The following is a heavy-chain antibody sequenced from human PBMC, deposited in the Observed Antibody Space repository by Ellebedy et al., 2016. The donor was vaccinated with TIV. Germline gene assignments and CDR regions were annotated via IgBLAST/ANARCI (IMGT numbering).Heavy chain of an antibody. J-gene: IGHJ4*02. CDR3: RQGHYADY. V-gene: IGHV3-23*01. CDR1: GFSFNTFF. Sequence: GGSLRLXXAASGFSFNTFFMSWVRHSPWRGPEWVSTISAGSDTTRFADSVKGRFTISRDNSKNTVYLRMNDLRAEDTAVYYCRQGHYADYWGQGTLVTVSS. CDR2: ISAGSDTT.